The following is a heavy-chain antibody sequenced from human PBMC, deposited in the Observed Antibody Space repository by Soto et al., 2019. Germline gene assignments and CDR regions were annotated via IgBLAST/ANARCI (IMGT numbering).Heavy chain of an antibody. J-gene: IGHJ4*02. Sequence: QVQLQESGPGLVKPSQTLSLTCTVSGGSVSSGDYYWSWIHQPPGKGLEWIGYIYYSENTYYNPSLKSRVTISADTSKNQFSLKLSSVTAADTAVYYCARDQWAMVRGVIINYFDYWGQGTLVTVSS. CDR2: IYYSENT. V-gene: IGHV4-30-4*01. CDR1: GGSVSSGDYY. D-gene: IGHD3-10*01. CDR3: ARDQWAMVRGVIINYFDY.